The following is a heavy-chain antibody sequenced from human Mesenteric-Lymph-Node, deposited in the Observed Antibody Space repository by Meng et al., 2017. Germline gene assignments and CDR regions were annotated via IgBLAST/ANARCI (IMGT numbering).Heavy chain of an antibody. CDR3: ARVGARTDYYFDY. CDR1: GFTFSNYW. Sequence: GGSLRLSCAASGFTFSNYWMFWVRQAPGKGLVWVSYIKGDGTTTNYADSVKGRFTISRDNAKDTLYLQMNSLRAEDTAVYYCARVGARTDYYFDYWGQGTLVTVSS. CDR2: IKGDGTTT. J-gene: IGHJ4*02. D-gene: IGHD1-26*01. V-gene: IGHV3-74*01.